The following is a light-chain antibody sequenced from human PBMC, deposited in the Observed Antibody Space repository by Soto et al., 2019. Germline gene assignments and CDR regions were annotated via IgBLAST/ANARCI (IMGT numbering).Light chain of an antibody. V-gene: IGKV3-11*01. J-gene: IGKJ1*01. CDR2: DAS. Sequence: EFVLTQSPATLSLSPGERATLSCRASQSVSTNLARYQQIPGQAPRLLIYDASNRATGIPDRFSGSGSGTDFTLTISSLEPEDFAVYYCQVRNDWRTFGQGTRVEIK. CDR1: QSVSTN. CDR3: QVRNDWRT.